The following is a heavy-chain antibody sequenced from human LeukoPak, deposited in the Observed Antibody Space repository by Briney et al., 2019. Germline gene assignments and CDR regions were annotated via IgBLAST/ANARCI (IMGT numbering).Heavy chain of an antibody. CDR3: ARASYDYVWGSYRFVY. D-gene: IGHD3-16*02. Sequence: SETLSLTCTVSGGPISSYYWSWIRQPPGKGLEWIGYIYYSGSTNYNPSLKSRVTISVDTSKNQFSLKLSSVTAADTAVYYCARASYDYVWGSYRFVYWGQGTLVTVSS. V-gene: IGHV4-59*01. CDR1: GGPISSYY. J-gene: IGHJ4*02. CDR2: IYYSGST.